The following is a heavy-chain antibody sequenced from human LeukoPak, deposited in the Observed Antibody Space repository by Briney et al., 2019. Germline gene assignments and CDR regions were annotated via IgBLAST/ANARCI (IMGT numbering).Heavy chain of an antibody. D-gene: IGHD6-19*01. Sequence: PGGSLRLSCAASGFTFSSYWMSWVRQAPGKGLEWVANIKQDGSEKYYVDSVKGRFTISRDNAKNSLYLQMNSLRAEDTAVYHCARYRGHRSAVAGFYYFDYWGQGTLVTVSS. V-gene: IGHV3-7*01. CDR1: GFTFSSYW. CDR2: IKQDGSEK. CDR3: ARYRGHRSAVAGFYYFDY. J-gene: IGHJ4*02.